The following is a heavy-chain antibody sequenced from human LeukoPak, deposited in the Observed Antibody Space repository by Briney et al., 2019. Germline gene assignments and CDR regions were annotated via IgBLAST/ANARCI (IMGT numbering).Heavy chain of an antibody. CDR1: GYTFTSYG. V-gene: IGHV1-18*01. D-gene: IGHD3-10*01. CDR2: ISAYNGNT. Sequence: ASVKVSCKASGYTFTSYGISWVRQAPGQGLEWMGWISAYNGNTNYAQKLQGRVTMTTDTSTSTAYMELRSLRSDDTAVYYCARDKAYYYGSGRNNWFDPWGQGTLVTVSS. CDR3: ARDKAYYYGSGRNNWFDP. J-gene: IGHJ5*02.